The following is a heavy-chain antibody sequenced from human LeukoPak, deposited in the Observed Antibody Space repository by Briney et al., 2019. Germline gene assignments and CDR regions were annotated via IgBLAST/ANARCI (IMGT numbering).Heavy chain of an antibody. Sequence: SGPALVKPTQTLTLTCTFSGFSLSTSGMCVSWIRQPPGKALEWLARIDWDDDKYYSTSLKTRLTISKDTSKNQVVLTMTNMDPVDTATYYCARILADYGDPRYFDYWGQGTLVTVSS. CDR2: IDWDDDK. J-gene: IGHJ4*02. D-gene: IGHD4-17*01. CDR1: GFSLSTSGMC. V-gene: IGHV2-70*11. CDR3: ARILADYGDPRYFDY.